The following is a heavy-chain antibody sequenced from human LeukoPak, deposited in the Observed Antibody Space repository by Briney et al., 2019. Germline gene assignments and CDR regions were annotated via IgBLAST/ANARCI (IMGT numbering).Heavy chain of an antibody. CDR3: AAGTS. J-gene: IGHJ5*02. CDR1: GESFSGYS. CDR2: VNHSGSI. V-gene: IGHV4-34*01. D-gene: IGHD6-13*01. Sequence: SETLSLTCGVYGESFSGYSWSWIRQPPGKGLEWIGEVNHSGSIIYNQSLKSRVTISVDTSENHFSLKLSSVTAADTAVYYCAAGTSWGQGTLVTVSS.